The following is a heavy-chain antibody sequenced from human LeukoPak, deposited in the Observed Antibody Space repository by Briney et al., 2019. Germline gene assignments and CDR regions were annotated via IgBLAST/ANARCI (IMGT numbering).Heavy chain of an antibody. D-gene: IGHD2-15*01. Sequence: SETLSLTCTVSGVXISTSTHYWAWLRQPPGKGLEWLASMFYRGSTYYNASLRSRVTLSVDTSMNQFSLKLSSVTASDTATFYCVRQGGWGGAASLIEFWGQGTLVTVSS. V-gene: IGHV4-39*01. J-gene: IGHJ4*02. CDR2: MFYRGST. CDR3: VRQGGWGGAASLIEF. CDR1: GVXISTSTHY.